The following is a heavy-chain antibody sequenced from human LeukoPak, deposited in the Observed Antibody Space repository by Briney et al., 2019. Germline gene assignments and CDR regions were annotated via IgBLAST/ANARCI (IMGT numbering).Heavy chain of an antibody. CDR1: GFTFSSYG. CDR2: ISYDGSNK. V-gene: IGHV3-30*03. Sequence: GRSLRLSCAASGFTFSSYGMHWVRQAPGKGLEWVAVISYDGSNKYYADSVKGRFTISRDNSKNTLYLQMNSLRAEDTAVYYCARVIAAAGFSLDYWGQGTLVTVSS. CDR3: ARVIAAAGFSLDY. J-gene: IGHJ4*02. D-gene: IGHD6-13*01.